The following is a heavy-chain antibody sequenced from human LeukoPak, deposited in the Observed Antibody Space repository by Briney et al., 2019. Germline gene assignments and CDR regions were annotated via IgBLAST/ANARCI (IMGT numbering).Heavy chain of an antibody. Sequence: SETLSLTCTVSGGSISSSSYYWGWIRQPPGEGLEWIGSIYYSGSTYYNPSLKSRVTISVDTSKNQFSLKLSSVTAADTAVYYCASIGWRFPSDYWGQGTLVTVSS. CDR2: IYYSGST. CDR1: GGSISSSSYY. CDR3: ASIGWRFPSDY. V-gene: IGHV4-39*07. J-gene: IGHJ4*02. D-gene: IGHD2-15*01.